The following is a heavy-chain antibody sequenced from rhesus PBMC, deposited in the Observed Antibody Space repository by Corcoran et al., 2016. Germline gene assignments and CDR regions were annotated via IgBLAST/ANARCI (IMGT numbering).Heavy chain of an antibody. CDR2: IYGSGGSN. CDR3: ARVGSSWSEWDTVGTEWYFDL. D-gene: IGHD5-42*01. CDR1: GYSISSGYY. J-gene: IGHJ2*01. V-gene: IGHV4S14*01. Sequence: QVQLQESGPGLVKPSETLSLTCAVAGYSISSGYYWGWIRQPPGKGREWTGRIYGSGGSNYLTPSLKSRVTLSVDTSKNQFSLKLSSVTAADTAVYYCARVGSSWSEWDTVGTEWYFDLWGPGTPITISS.